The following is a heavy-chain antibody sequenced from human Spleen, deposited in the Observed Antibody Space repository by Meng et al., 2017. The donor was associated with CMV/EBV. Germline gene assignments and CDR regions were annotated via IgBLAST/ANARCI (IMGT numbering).Heavy chain of an antibody. CDR3: ARGEVTMIVVVIDWFDP. D-gene: IGHD3-22*01. J-gene: IGHJ5*02. CDR2: INPNSGGT. V-gene: IGHV1-2*02. Sequence: VQLGQSGAEVKKPGASVKVSCKASGYTFTGYYMHWVRQAPGQGLEWMGWINPNSGGTNYAQKFQGRVTMTRDTSISTAYMELSRLRSDDTAVYYCARGEVTMIVVVIDWFDPWGQGTLVTVSS. CDR1: GYTFTGYY.